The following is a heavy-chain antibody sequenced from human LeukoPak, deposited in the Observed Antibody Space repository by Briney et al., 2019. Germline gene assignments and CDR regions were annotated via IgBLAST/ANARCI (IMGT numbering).Heavy chain of an antibody. D-gene: IGHD2-2*01. CDR1: GYTFTGYF. Sequence: GASVKVSCKASGYTFTGYFMHWVRQAPGQGLEWMGWINPNSGGTNYAQKFQGRVTMTGDTSISTAYMELSRLRSDDTAVYYCAREGLPAARGASDAFDIWGQGTMVTVSS. CDR2: INPNSGGT. CDR3: AREGLPAARGASDAFDI. V-gene: IGHV1-2*02. J-gene: IGHJ3*02.